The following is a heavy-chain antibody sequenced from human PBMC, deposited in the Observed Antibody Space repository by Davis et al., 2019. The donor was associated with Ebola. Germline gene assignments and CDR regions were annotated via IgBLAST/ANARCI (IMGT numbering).Heavy chain of an antibody. CDR3: ARGDSGYYYGSGSYYPYNWFDP. D-gene: IGHD3-10*01. J-gene: IGHJ5*02. V-gene: IGHV1-18*01. CDR2: ISAYNGNT. Sequence: ASVKVSCKASGYTFTSYGISWVRQAPGQGLEWMGWISAYNGNTNYAQKLQGRVTMTTDTSASTAYMELSSLRSEDTAVYYCARGDSGYYYGSGSYYPYNWFDPWGQGTLVTVSS. CDR1: GYTFTSYG.